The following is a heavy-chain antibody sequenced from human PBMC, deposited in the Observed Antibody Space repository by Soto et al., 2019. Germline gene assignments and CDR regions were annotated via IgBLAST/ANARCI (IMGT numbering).Heavy chain of an antibody. CDR2: IYSACST. J-gene: IGHJ4*01. CDR3: ARDREPEYSSSIFFDY. V-gene: IGHV3-53*01. CDR1: GLTVTLTQ. Sequence: PGGSLRLSCAVSGLTVTLTQMSWCRQAPGEGLHGVSVIYSACSTSDANAVKARFTISRDISEHKIFLALNGLTVDDTEVYYCARDREPEYSSSIFFDYWGGGTVVTVSS. D-gene: IGHD6-6*01.